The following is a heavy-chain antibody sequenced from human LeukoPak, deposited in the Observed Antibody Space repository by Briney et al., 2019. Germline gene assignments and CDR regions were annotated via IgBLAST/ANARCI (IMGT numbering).Heavy chain of an antibody. CDR1: GFTFSSYA. CDR2: LSYDGSNK. CDR3: ARQAYSSGYYFPFDY. J-gene: IGHJ4*02. V-gene: IGHV3-30-3*01. Sequence: GRSLRLSCAASGFTFSSYAMHWVRQAPGKGLEWVAVLSYDGSNKYYADSVKGRFTISRDNPKNTLYLQVNSLRAEDTAVYYCARQAYSSGYYFPFDYWGQGTLVTVSS. D-gene: IGHD3-22*01.